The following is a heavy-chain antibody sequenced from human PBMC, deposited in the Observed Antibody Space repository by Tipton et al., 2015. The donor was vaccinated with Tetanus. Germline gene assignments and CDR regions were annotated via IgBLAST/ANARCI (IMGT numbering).Heavy chain of an antibody. J-gene: IGHJ4*02. Sequence: QVQLVQSGAEVKKPGASVKVSCKASGYTFTSYGISWVRQAPGQGLEWMGWISAYNGNTNYAQKLQGRVTMTTDTSTSTAYMELRGLRSDDTAVYYCARVAPLGQWLAQTFEDYWGQGTLVTVSS. D-gene: IGHD6-19*01. CDR3: ARVAPLGQWLAQTFEDY. CDR2: ISAYNGNT. V-gene: IGHV1-18*04. CDR1: GYTFTSYG.